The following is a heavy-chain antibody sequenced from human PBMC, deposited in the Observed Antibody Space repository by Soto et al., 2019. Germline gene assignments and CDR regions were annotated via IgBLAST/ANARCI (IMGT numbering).Heavy chain of an antibody. CDR1: GGSVSSRRHF. CDR2: IYSTGT. Sequence: SETLSLTCTVSGGSVSSRRHFWSWIRQPPGKGLEWLGYIYSTGTTYNPSLKSRVTISKDTSKNQFSLKLSSVTAADTSVYYCARSYSRFLDYWGQGTPVTVSS. CDR3: ARSYSRFLDY. D-gene: IGHD6-13*01. J-gene: IGHJ4*02. V-gene: IGHV4-61*01.